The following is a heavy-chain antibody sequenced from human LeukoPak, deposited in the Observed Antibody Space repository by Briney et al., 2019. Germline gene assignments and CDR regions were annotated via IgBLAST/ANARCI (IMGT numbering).Heavy chain of an antibody. D-gene: IGHD5-18*01. CDR3: ARVLGAHRYGSIDH. CDR1: GYTFTTYY. J-gene: IGHJ4*02. Sequence: GASVKVSCKASGYTFTTYYMHWVRQAPGQGLEWMGIINPSSGSTSYAQKFQGRVTMTRDTSTSTVYMELSSLRSEDTAIYYCARVLGAHRYGSIDHWGQGTLVTVS. V-gene: IGHV1-46*01. CDR2: INPSSGST.